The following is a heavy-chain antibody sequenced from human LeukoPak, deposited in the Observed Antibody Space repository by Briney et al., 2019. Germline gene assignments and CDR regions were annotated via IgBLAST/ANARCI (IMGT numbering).Heavy chain of an antibody. D-gene: IGHD5-12*01. CDR2: ISSSGSTI. CDR1: GFTFSSYE. J-gene: IGHJ3*02. CDR3: ARTSGYDDAFDI. Sequence: GGSLRRSCAASGFTFSSYEMNWVRQAPGKGLEWVSYISSSGSTIYYADSVKGRFTISRDNAKNSLYLQMNSLRAEDTAVYYCARTSGYDDAFDIWGQGTMVTVSS. V-gene: IGHV3-48*03.